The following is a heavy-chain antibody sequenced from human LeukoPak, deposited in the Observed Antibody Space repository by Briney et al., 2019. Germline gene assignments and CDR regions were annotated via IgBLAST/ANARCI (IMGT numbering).Heavy chain of an antibody. D-gene: IGHD4-17*01. V-gene: IGHV3-11*01. CDR2: ISSSGSTI. Sequence: PGGSLRLSCAASGVTFSDYYMSWIRQAPGKGLEWVSYISSSGSTIYYADSVKGRFTISRDNAKNSLYLQMNSLRAEDTAVYYCAKYYGDYDVSFDYWGQGTLVTVSS. CDR3: AKYYGDYDVSFDY. CDR1: GVTFSDYY. J-gene: IGHJ4*02.